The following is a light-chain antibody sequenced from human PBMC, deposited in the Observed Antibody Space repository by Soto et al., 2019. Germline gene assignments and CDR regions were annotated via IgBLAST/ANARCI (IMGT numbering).Light chain of an antibody. CDR2: DVS. J-gene: IGLJ2*01. CDR3: SSYTTSSTVI. V-gene: IGLV2-14*01. Sequence: QSVLTQPASVSGSPGQSITISCTGTSNDVGGYNYVSWHQQHPCKAPKLMIYDVSNRPSGVSNRFSGSKSGNTASLTISGLQAEDEADYYCSSYTTSSTVIFGGGTKLTVL. CDR1: SNDVGGYNY.